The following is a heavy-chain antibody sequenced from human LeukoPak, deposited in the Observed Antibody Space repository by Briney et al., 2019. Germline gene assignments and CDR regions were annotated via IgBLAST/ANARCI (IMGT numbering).Heavy chain of an antibody. CDR2: ISHDASDE. D-gene: IGHD1-26*01. Sequence: PGRSLRLSCTASGFGFSGYGMHWVRQAPGKGLEWLAVISHDASDEYYADSVKGRFTMSRDNAKNMIYLQMISLRAEDTAVYYCVKALVGQTSGYWGQGTRVTVST. CDR1: GFGFSGYG. J-gene: IGHJ4*02. CDR3: VKALVGQTSGY. V-gene: IGHV3-30*18.